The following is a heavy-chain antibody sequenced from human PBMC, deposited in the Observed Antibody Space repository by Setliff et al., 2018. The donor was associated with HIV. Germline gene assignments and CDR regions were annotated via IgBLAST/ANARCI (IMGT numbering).Heavy chain of an antibody. CDR1: GGTFRSYS. D-gene: IGHD3-9*01. V-gene: IGHV1-69*11. Sequence: SVKVSCKASGGTFRSYSINWVRQAPGQGLEWMGTIIPFIDATHYAQSFQGRLTITADESSNTAYMELSSLISEDTALYYCAKGPPLVISLPDFWGQGTLVTVSS. J-gene: IGHJ4*02. CDR2: IIPFIDAT. CDR3: AKGPPLVISLPDF.